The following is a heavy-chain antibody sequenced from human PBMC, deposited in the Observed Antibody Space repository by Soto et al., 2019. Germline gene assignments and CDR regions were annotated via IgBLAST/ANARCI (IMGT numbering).Heavy chain of an antibody. CDR1: GGSISSGAYY. J-gene: IGHJ4*02. CDR3: ARHPTVNQIYFDY. Sequence: PSQTPPLTRTVSGGSISSGAYYWSWIRQPPGKGLEWIGYIYYSGSTYYNPSLKSRVTISVDTSKNQFSLKLSSVTAADTAVYYCARHPTVNQIYFDYWGQGTLVTVSS. V-gene: IGHV4-30-4*01. CDR2: IYYSGST. D-gene: IGHD4-17*01.